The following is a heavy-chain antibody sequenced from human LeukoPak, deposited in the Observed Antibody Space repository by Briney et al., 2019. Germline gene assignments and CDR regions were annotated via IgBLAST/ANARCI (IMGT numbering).Heavy chain of an antibody. CDR2: ISYDGSNK. CDR3: ARGDSRYYYYYMDV. J-gene: IGHJ6*03. D-gene: IGHD3/OR15-3a*01. CDR1: GFTFSSYA. V-gene: IGHV3-30-3*01. Sequence: GRSLRLSCAASGFTFSSYAMHWVRQAPGKGLEWVAVISYDGSNKYYADSVKGRFTISRDNSKNTLYLQMNSLRAEDTAVYYCARGDSRYYYYYMDVWGKGTTVTVSS.